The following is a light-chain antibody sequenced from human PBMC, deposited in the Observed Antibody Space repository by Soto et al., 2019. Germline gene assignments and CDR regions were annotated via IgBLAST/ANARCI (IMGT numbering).Light chain of an antibody. V-gene: IGKV1-5*03. CDR2: KAS. J-gene: IGKJ4*01. Sequence: DIQMTQSPSTLSASVGDRVTISCRASQTISGWLAWYQQKPGKAPKLLISKASTLESGVPSRFSGSGSETDFILTINSLQPDDFATYYCQQFNSYPLTFGGGTKVDIK. CDR3: QQFNSYPLT. CDR1: QTISGW.